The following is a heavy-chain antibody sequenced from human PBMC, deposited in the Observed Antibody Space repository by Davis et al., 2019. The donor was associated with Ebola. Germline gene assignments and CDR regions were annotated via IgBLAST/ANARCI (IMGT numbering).Heavy chain of an antibody. CDR2: ISAGGGSI. J-gene: IGHJ6*02. Sequence: GESLKISCAASGFTFSSYAMSWVRQAPGKGLEWVSGISAGGGSIYYADSVKGRFTISRDNSKNTLYLQMNSLRAEDTAVYYCAKDSGDYSNYYYYYGMDVWGQGTTVTVSS. CDR3: AKDSGDYSNYYYYYGMDV. CDR1: GFTFSSYA. D-gene: IGHD4-11*01. V-gene: IGHV3-23*01.